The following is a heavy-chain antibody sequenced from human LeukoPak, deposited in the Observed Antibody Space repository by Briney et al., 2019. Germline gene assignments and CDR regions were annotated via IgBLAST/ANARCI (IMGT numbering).Heavy chain of an antibody. V-gene: IGHV5-51*01. D-gene: IGHD3-10*01. J-gene: IGHJ5*02. CDR3: ARSFSITVNWFDP. CDR1: GYSFTSYW. Sequence: GESLKISCKGSGYSFTSYWIGWVRQMPGKGLEWMGIIYPGDSDTRYSPSFQGQVTISADESISTAYLQWSSLKASDTAMYYCARSFSITVNWFDPWGQGTLVTVSS. CDR2: IYPGDSDT.